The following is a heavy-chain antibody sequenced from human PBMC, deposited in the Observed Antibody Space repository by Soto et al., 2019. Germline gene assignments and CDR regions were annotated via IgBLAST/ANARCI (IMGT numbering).Heavy chain of an antibody. CDR3: ARDDDYGDNALDY. V-gene: IGHV3-23*01. J-gene: IGHJ4*02. D-gene: IGHD4-17*01. CDR2: ISCCGGST. CDR1: GFNFKKFA. Sequence: EVQLLESGGGVVQPGGSLRLSCVASGFNFKKFAMAWVRQAPGEGLEWVSGISCCGGSTSYADSVKGRFSTARDDSKNTLSLQMNGLRVEDTAVYYCARDDDYGDNALDYWGQGTLVTVSS.